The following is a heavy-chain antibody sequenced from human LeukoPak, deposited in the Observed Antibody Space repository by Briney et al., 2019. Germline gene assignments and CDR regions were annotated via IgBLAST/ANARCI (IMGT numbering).Heavy chain of an antibody. Sequence: GGSLRLSCAASGFTFDDYGMSWVRQAPGKGLEWVSGINWNGGSTGYADSVKGRFTISRDNAKNSLYLQMNSLRAEDTAVYYCARDRYYDILTGVDAFDIWGQGTMVTVSS. D-gene: IGHD3-9*01. V-gene: IGHV3-20*04. CDR2: INWNGGST. CDR1: GFTFDDYG. J-gene: IGHJ3*02. CDR3: ARDRYYDILTGVDAFDI.